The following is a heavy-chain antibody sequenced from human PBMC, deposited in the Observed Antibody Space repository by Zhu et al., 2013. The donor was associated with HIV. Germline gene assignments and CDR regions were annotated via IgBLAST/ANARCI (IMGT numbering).Heavy chain of an antibody. CDR2: IKLDTGGT. Sequence: QVQLVQSGAEVKKPGASVKVSCKASEYTFHDDYIHWVRQAPGQGLEWMGWIKLDTGGTNYAQNFDDRVTMTRDTSTNTAYMELTRLTSDDTAVYYCARDVVSNGWYSLRYKHYGMDVWGQGTTVTVSS. CDR1: EYTFHDDY. D-gene: IGHD6-19*01. CDR3: ARDVVSNGWYSLRYKHYGMDV. J-gene: IGHJ6*02. V-gene: IGHV1-2*02.